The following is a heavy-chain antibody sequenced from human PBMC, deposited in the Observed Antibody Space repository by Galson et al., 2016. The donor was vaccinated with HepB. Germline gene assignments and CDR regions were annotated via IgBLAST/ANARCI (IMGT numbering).Heavy chain of an antibody. D-gene: IGHD1-1*01. Sequence: SETLSLTCTVSGGSISSYYWSWVRQTPGKGLEWIGYMSYRGNINYNPSLKSRLTISVDTSKNPFFLTLISVTAGDTAVYYCAKNLYNWSGPHYYGMDVWGQGTTVTVSS. V-gene: IGHV4-59*01. CDR3: AKNLYNWSGPHYYGMDV. J-gene: IGHJ6*02. CDR2: MSYRGNI. CDR1: GGSISSYY.